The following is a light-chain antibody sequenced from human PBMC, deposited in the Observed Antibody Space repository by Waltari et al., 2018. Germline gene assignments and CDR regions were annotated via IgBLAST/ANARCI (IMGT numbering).Light chain of an antibody. CDR1: QSVSSY. CDR3: QQRSNWPSIT. V-gene: IGKV3-11*01. J-gene: IGKJ5*01. CDR2: DAS. Sequence: EIVLTQSPATLSLSPGERATLSCRASQSVSSYLSGYQQKPGQAPRLLIYDASHRATGIPARFSGSGSGTDFTLTISSLEPEDFAVYYCQQRSNWPSITFGQGTRLEIK.